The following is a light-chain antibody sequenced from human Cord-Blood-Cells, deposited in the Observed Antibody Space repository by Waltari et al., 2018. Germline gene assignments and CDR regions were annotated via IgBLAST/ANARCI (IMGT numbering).Light chain of an antibody. V-gene: IGLV6-57*03. CDR1: SGSIASNY. Sequence: FMLTQPHSVSESPGKTVTISCTRSSGSIASNYVPWSQQRPGSAPTTVIYEDNQRPSGVPDRFSGSIDSSSNSASLTISGLKTEDEADYYCQSYDSNNHYVFGTGTKVTVL. J-gene: IGLJ1*01. CDR2: EDN. CDR3: QSYDSNNHYV.